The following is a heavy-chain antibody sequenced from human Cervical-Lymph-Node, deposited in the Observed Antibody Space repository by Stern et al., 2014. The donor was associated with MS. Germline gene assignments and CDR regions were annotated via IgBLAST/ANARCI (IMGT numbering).Heavy chain of an antibody. CDR3: AHSRVKYCRGGTCYSSLFDY. CDR2: LYLGDDK. D-gene: IGHD2-15*01. J-gene: IGHJ4*02. Sequence: QVTLKASGPTLVKPTQTVTLTCTLSGFSVATAGVGVGWIRQPPGKALEWLALLYLGDDKLYSPSLKNRLTIIKDTSKNQVVLTMTNVDPVDTATYYCAHSRVKYCRGGTCYSSLFDYWGQGTLVTVSS. CDR1: GFSVATAGVG. V-gene: IGHV2-5*02.